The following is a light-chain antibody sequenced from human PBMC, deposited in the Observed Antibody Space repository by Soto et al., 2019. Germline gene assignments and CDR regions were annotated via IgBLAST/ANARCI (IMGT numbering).Light chain of an antibody. J-gene: IGKJ1*01. Sequence: EIVLTKSPGTLSLSPGERATLSCRASQSVSNNYLAWYQQKPGQAPRLLIYGASSRATGIPDRFSGSGSGTDFTLTISRLEPEDFAVYYCQQYGSSPAFGQGTKV. CDR3: QQYGSSPA. V-gene: IGKV3-20*01. CDR2: GAS. CDR1: QSVSNNY.